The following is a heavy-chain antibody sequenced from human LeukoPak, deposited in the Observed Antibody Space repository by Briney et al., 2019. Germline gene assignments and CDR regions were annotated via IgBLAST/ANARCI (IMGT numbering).Heavy chain of an antibody. CDR1: GFTFSSYW. D-gene: IGHD3-22*01. CDR2: ISSSSTYI. V-gene: IGHV3-21*01. CDR3: ARGEPYYYDSSGYEY. J-gene: IGHJ4*02. Sequence: GGSLRLSCAASGFTFSSYWMSWVRQAPGKGLEWVSSISSSSTYIYYADTVKGRFTISRDNAKNSLYLQMNSLRAEDTAVYYCARGEPYYYDSSGYEYWGQGTLVTVSS.